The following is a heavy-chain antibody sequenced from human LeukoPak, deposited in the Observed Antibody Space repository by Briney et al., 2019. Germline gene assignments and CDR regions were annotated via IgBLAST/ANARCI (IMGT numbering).Heavy chain of an antibody. J-gene: IGHJ4*02. CDR2: INHSGST. D-gene: IGHD3-22*01. CDR1: GGSFSGYY. CDR3: ARLRPAPPWYYYDSSLWAY. Sequence: SETLSLTCAVYGGSFSGYYWSWIRQPPGKGLEWIGEINHSGSTNYNPSLKSRVTISVDTSKNQFSLKLYSVTAADTAVYYCARLRPAPPWYYYDSSLWAYWGQGTLVTVSS. V-gene: IGHV4-34*01.